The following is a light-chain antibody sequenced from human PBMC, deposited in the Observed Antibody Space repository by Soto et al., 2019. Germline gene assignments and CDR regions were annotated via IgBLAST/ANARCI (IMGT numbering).Light chain of an antibody. CDR1: QSISSS. CDR3: QQYESYPYS. Sequence: IQITQSPSTVSASVGDRVTITCRASQSISSSLAWYQQKPGKAPKVLIYDASSLDSGVPSRFSGSGYGTEFTLTVSSLQPGDFATYSCQQYESYPYSFGQGTKVDIK. J-gene: IGKJ2*01. V-gene: IGKV1-5*01. CDR2: DAS.